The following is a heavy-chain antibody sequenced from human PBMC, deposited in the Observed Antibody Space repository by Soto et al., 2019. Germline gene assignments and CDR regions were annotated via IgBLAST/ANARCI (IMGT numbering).Heavy chain of an antibody. V-gene: IGHV1-69*13. CDR2: IIPIFGTA. Sequence: GASVKVSCKASGGTFSSYAISWVRQAPGQGLEWMGGIIPIFGTANYAQKFQGRVTITADESTSTAYMELSSLRSEDTAVYYCARVEYSSSSAAAFDYWGQGTLVTVSS. J-gene: IGHJ4*02. CDR3: ARVEYSSSSAAAFDY. CDR1: GGTFSSYA. D-gene: IGHD6-6*01.